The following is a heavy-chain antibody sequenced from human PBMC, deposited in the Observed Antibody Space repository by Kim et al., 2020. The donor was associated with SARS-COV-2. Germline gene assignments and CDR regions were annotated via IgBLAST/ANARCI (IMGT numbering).Heavy chain of an antibody. CDR3: VRYNFNRGSKGFDI. V-gene: IGHV1-8*01. D-gene: IGHD1-20*01. CDR2: VNPNSGNS. J-gene: IGHJ3*02. Sequence: ASVKVSCKTSGYTFTSYDINWVRQATGQGLEWVGWVNPNSGNSGCAQKFQGRCTVTRDNSIGTAYMELGSLRSEDTAVYYCVRYNFNRGSKGFDIWGQGTMVTVSS. CDR1: GYTFTSYD.